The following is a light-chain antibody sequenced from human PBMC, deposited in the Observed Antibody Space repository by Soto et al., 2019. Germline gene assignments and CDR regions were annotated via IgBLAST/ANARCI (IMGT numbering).Light chain of an antibody. CDR2: GAS. Sequence: VRTQSPATLSVSPGERAPLSRRASQSLRSSLAWYQQQPGQAPSLLIYGASTRATGIPARFSGSGSGTEFTLTIRSLKSEEFAVYYCQQRSSAITFGQGTRLEIK. J-gene: IGKJ5*01. CDR1: QSLRSS. CDR3: QQRSSAIT. V-gene: IGKV3-15*01.